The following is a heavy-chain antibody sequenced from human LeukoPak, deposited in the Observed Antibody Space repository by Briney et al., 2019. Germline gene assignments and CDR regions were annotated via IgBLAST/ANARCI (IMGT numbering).Heavy chain of an antibody. J-gene: IGHJ4*02. CDR3: ARDVGYSGYYDSGGSFDY. V-gene: IGHV3-48*01. Sequence: GSLRLSCAASGFTFSSYSMNWVRQAPGKGLEWVSYISSSSSTIYYADSVKGRFTISRDNAKNSLYLQMNSLRAEDTAVYYCARDVGYSGYYDSGGSFDYWGQGTLVTVSS. D-gene: IGHD3-22*01. CDR2: ISSSSSTI. CDR1: GFTFSSYS.